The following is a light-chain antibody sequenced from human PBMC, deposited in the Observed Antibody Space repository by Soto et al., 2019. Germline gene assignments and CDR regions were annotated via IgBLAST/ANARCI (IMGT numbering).Light chain of an antibody. Sequence: EIVMTQSPATLSVSPGERATLACRASQSVSSNLAWYQQKPCQAPRLLIYGASTRGTGIPDRFSGSGSGTELTLTNSSMQSEEFVLYYWLVMYTVGQGAKREIK. CDR3: LVMYT. J-gene: IGKJ2*01. CDR1: QSVSSN. CDR2: GAS. V-gene: IGKV3-15*01.